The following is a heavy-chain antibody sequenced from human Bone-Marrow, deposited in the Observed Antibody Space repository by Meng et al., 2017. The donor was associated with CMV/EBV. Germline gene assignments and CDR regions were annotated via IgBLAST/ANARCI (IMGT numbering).Heavy chain of an antibody. CDR1: GYTFTSYD. CDR2: INPNSGGT. D-gene: IGHD4-11*01. Sequence: SVKVSCKASGYTFTSYDINWVRQATGQGLEWMGWINPNSGGTNYAQKFQGRVTMTRDTSISTAYMELSRLRSDDTAVYYCAAGRRTTILVFWGQGTLVTVSS. CDR3: AAGRRTTILVF. V-gene: IGHV1-2*02. J-gene: IGHJ1*01.